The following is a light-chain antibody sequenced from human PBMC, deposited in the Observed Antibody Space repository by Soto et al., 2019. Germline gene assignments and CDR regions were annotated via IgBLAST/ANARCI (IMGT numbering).Light chain of an antibody. CDR3: QQYGSSGT. CDR1: QSVSSN. J-gene: IGKJ1*01. Sequence: EIVMTQSPATLSVSPGARAPLSCRARQSVSSNLAWYQQKPGQAPRLLIFGASTRATGTPARFSGSGSGTDFTLTISRLEPEDFAVYYCQQYGSSGTFGQGTKV. V-gene: IGKV3D-15*01. CDR2: GAS.